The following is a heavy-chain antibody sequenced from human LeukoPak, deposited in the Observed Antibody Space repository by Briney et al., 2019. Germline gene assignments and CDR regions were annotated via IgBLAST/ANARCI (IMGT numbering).Heavy chain of an antibody. Sequence: PGGSLRLSCAGSGFTFSSYGMSWVRQAPGKGLEWVSAISGSGGSTNYADSVKGRFIISRDNSKNTLYLQMNSLRAEDTAVYYCARTTYYYGSGSYLFDPWGQGTLVTVSS. CDR3: ARTTYYYGSGSYLFDP. V-gene: IGHV3-23*01. CDR2: ISGSGGST. J-gene: IGHJ5*02. D-gene: IGHD3-10*01. CDR1: GFTFSSYG.